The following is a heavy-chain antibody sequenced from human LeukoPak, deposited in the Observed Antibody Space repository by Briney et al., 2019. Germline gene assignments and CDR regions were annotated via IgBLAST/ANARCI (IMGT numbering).Heavy chain of an antibody. J-gene: IGHJ4*02. CDR1: GFIFSNYA. V-gene: IGHV3-23*01. D-gene: IGHD3-3*01. Sequence: PGGSLRLSCAASGFIFSNYAMSWVRQAPGKGLEWVSVISASGSNTYYADSVKGRFTISRDISYNTLDLQMNSLTAEDTAVYYCVKDLLQQYTFWSGQTSFDYWAQGTLVTVSS. CDR2: ISASGSNT. CDR3: VKDLLQQYTFWSGQTSFDY.